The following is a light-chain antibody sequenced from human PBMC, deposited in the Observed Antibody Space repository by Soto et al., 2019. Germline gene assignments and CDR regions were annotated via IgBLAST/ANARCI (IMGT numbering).Light chain of an antibody. CDR3: QQGYNFPRA. J-gene: IGKJ1*01. V-gene: IGKV1-12*01. Sequence: DIQMTQSPSSISASVGDRVTITCRASQPISSWLAWYQQVPGQAPYLLIYPASTLQSGVPSRFSGSGSGTDFTLTINSLQPEDFPTYYCQQGYNFPRAFGQGTKVDIK. CDR2: PAS. CDR1: QPISSW.